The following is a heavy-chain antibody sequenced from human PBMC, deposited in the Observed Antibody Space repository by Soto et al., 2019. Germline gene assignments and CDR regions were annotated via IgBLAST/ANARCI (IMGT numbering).Heavy chain of an antibody. D-gene: IGHD3-10*01. CDR3: ARGRSYYGSGTYAPNSHWFDA. Sequence: QAHLQKWGAGLLKPSETLSLTCAVYGESFSGHFWSWIRQSPGKGLEWIGEINDSGSTNKNPSLKSRVSISVDKSKNHFSLNLRSLTAADTAVYYCARGRSYYGSGTYAPNSHWFDAWGQGTLVTVSS. J-gene: IGHJ5*02. CDR1: GESFSGHF. V-gene: IGHV4-34*01. CDR2: INDSGST.